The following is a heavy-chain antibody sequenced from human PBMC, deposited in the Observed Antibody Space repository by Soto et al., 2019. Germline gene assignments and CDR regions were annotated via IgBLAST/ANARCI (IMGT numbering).Heavy chain of an antibody. V-gene: IGHV1-18*01. D-gene: IGHD4-17*01. CDR3: ERAPDYGDSYNWFDP. CDR2: ISAYNGNT. Sequence: ASVKVSCKASGYTFTSYGISWVRQAPGQGLEWMGWISAYNGNTNYAQKLQGRVTMTTDTSTSTAYMELRSLRSDDTAVYYCERAPDYGDSYNWFDPWGQGTLVTVSS. CDR1: GYTFTSYG. J-gene: IGHJ5*02.